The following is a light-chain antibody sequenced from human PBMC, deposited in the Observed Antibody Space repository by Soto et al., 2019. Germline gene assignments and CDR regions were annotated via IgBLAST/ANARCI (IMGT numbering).Light chain of an antibody. V-gene: IGLV2-14*01. CDR3: SSYTTTSTVL. CDR1: SNDVGGYNY. J-gene: IGLJ2*01. Sequence: QSALTQPASVSGSPGQSITISCTGTSNDVGGYNYVSWYEQHPGRAPKLIIYEVSNRPSGISNRFSGSKSGNTASLTISGLQAEDEAGYYCSSYTTTSTVLFGGGTKLTVL. CDR2: EVS.